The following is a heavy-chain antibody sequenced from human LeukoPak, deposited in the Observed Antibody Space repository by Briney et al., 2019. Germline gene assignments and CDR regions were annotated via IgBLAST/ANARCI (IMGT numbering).Heavy chain of an antibody. CDR2: ISYDGSNK. Sequence: GGSLRLSCAASGFTFSSYAMHWVRQAPGKGLERVAVISYDGSNKYYADSVKGRFTISRDNSKNTLYLQMNSLRAEDTAVYYCARDGDGDSSPSCGRFFDYWGQGTLVTVSS. CDR3: ARDGDGDSSPSCGRFFDY. D-gene: IGHD6-6*01. J-gene: IGHJ4*02. V-gene: IGHV3-30*01. CDR1: GFTFSSYA.